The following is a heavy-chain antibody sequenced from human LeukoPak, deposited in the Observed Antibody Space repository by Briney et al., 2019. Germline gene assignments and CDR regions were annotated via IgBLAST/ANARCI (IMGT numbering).Heavy chain of an antibody. CDR2: IKSKTDGGTT. Sequence: PGGSLRLSCAASGFIFNNYVMHWVRQAPGKGLEWVGRIKSKTDGGTTDYAAPVKGRFTISRDDSKNTLYLQMNSLKTEDTAVYYCTTNAYYYDSSGYYVYYFDYWGQGTLVTVSS. V-gene: IGHV3-15*01. J-gene: IGHJ4*02. D-gene: IGHD3-22*01. CDR3: TTNAYYYDSSGYYVYYFDY. CDR1: GFIFNNYV.